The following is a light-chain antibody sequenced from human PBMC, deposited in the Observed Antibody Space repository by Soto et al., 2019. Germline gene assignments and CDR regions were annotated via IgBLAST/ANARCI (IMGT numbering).Light chain of an antibody. CDR3: SSAKSTSTR. CDR2: DVS. Sequence: QSALTQPASVSGSPGQSITISCTGTGRDVGPHNYVSWYQQLPGEAPKVIIYDVSNRPSGVSDRFSGSESGGTASLTISGIQAEDEGDYFCSSAKSTSTRFGGGTKLTAL. CDR1: GRDVGPHNY. J-gene: IGLJ3*02. V-gene: IGLV2-14*03.